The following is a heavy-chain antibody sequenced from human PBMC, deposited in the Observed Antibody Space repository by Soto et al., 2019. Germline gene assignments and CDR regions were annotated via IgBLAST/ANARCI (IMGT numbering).Heavy chain of an antibody. CDR3: SCPRPGPYDAFDI. CDR1: GGSISSGGYY. J-gene: IGHJ3*02. V-gene: IGHV4-31*01. Sequence: QVQLQESGPGLVKPSQTLSLTCTVSGGSISSGGYYWSWIRQHPGKGLEWIGYIYYSGSTYYNPSLKSLVTISVDTSKNQFSLKLSSVTAADTAVYYCSCPRPGPYDAFDIWGQGTMVTVSS. CDR2: IYYSGST. D-gene: IGHD2-2*01.